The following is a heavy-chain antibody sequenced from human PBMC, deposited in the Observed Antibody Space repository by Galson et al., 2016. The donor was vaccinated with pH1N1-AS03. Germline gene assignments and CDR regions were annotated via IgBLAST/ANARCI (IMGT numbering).Heavy chain of an antibody. Sequence: ETLSLTCTVSGGSVTSDTYYWTWIRQPPGKGLEWIGYIHYTESTNYNPSLKSRVTISIDTSKNRFSLKLSSVSAADTAVYYCARERYTSGNGRYLFDYWGQGILVTVSS. J-gene: IGHJ4*02. CDR3: ARERYTSGNGRYLFDY. D-gene: IGHD1-26*01. V-gene: IGHV4-61*01. CDR2: IHYTEST. CDR1: GGSVTSDTYY.